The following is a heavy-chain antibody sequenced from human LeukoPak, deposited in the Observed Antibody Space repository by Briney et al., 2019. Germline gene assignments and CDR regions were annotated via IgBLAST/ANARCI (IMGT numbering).Heavy chain of an antibody. V-gene: IGHV4-39*01. CDR3: ARSHYCTNGLCYFYF. Sequence: SETLSLTCTVSSASISDNIYYWGWIRQPPGKGLEWIATIYYSGTTYHNPSLRSRVTISEDTSKNQVSLKLTSVNAADTAVYYCARSHYCTNGLCYFYFWGQGTLVTVSS. J-gene: IGHJ4*02. CDR1: SASISDNIYY. D-gene: IGHD2-8*01. CDR2: IYYSGTT.